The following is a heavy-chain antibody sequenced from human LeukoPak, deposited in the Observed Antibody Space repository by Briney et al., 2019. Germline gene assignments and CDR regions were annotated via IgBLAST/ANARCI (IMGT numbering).Heavy chain of an antibody. CDR1: GGTFSSYA. CDR2: IIPIFGIA. D-gene: IGHD5-18*01. J-gene: IGHJ5*02. CDR3: ARDQLDTAMVTARGSNNWFDP. Sequence: SVKVSCKASGGTFSSYAISWVRQAPGQGLEWMGRIIPIFGIANYAQKFQGRVTITADKSTSTAYMELSGLRSEDTAVYYCARDQLDTAMVTARGSNNWFDPWGQGTLVTVSS. V-gene: IGHV1-69*04.